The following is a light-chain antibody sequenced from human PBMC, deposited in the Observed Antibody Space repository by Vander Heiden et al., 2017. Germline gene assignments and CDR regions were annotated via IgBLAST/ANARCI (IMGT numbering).Light chain of an antibody. CDR1: QSISNW. V-gene: IGKV1-5*03. J-gene: IGKJ2*01. CDR3: QQYNTYPFT. Sequence: DIQMTQSPSTLSASVGDRVTIPCRASQSISNWLAWYQQKPGKAPKLLIYKASTLESGVPSRFSGSGSGTEFTLTISSLQPDDFAAFYCQQYNTYPFTFGQGTKLEIK. CDR2: KAS.